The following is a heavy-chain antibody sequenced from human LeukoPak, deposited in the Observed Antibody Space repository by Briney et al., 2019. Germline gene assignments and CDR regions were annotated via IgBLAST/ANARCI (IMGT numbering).Heavy chain of an antibody. Sequence: GGSLRLSCAASGFDFSTYSMHWVCRAPGRGLEWPSYIDSSSSTIYYADSVKGRFTISRDNAKNSLYLQMNSLRAEDTAVYYCARDFCSSEACPFRDDAFDIWGQGTKVTVSS. CDR2: IDSSSSTI. CDR1: GFDFSTYS. J-gene: IGHJ3*02. V-gene: IGHV3-48*01. D-gene: IGHD2-2*01. CDR3: ARDFCSSEACPFRDDAFDI.